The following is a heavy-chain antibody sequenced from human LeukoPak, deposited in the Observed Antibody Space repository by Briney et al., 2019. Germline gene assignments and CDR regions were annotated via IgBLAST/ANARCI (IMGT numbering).Heavy chain of an antibody. D-gene: IGHD3-3*01. Sequence: ASVKVSCKASGGTFSSYAISWVRQATGQGLEWMGWMNPNSGNTGYAQKFQGRVTMTRNTSISTAYMELSSLRSEDTAVYYCARKDTDFWSGYYIGYWGQGTLVTVSS. CDR3: ARKDTDFWSGYYIGY. CDR2: MNPNSGNT. CDR1: GGTFSSYA. V-gene: IGHV1-8*02. J-gene: IGHJ4*02.